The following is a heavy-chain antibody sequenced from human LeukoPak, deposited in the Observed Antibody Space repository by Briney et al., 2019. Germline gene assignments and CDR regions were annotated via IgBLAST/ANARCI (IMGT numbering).Heavy chain of an antibody. J-gene: IGHJ4*02. CDR3: ARDVFLSGSYPTIDY. V-gene: IGHV3-21*01. CDR1: GFTFSSYS. Sequence: GGSLRLSCAASGFTFSSYSMNWVRQAPGKGLEWVSSISSSSSYIYYADSVKGRFTISRDNAKNSLYLQMNSLRAEDTAVYYCARDVFLSGSYPTIDYWGQGTLVTVSS. CDR2: ISSSSSYI. D-gene: IGHD1-26*01.